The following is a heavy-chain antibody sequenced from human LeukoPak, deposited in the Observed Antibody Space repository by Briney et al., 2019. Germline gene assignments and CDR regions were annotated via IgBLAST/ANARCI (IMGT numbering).Heavy chain of an antibody. CDR3: EKAGFGVVLLNWFDP. Sequence: PGGSLRLSCAASGFTFSSYAMSWVRQAPGKGLEGVSAISGSGGSTYYADSVRGRFSISRDNSKNTMYLEMNSLSAKDTAVSYCEKAGFGVVLLNWFDPWGQGTLVTVSS. D-gene: IGHD3-3*01. J-gene: IGHJ5*02. CDR1: GFTFSSYA. CDR2: ISGSGGST. V-gene: IGHV3-23*01.